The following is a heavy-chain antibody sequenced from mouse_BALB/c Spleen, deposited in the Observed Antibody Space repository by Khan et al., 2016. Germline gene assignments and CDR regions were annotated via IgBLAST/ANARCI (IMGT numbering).Heavy chain of an antibody. J-gene: IGHJ4*01. Sequence: QVQLQQSGAELARPGASVKLSCKASGYTFTSYWMQWVKQRPGQGLEWIGATYPGDGDTRYTQKFKGKATLTADKSSSTAYMQLSSLASEDSAVYYCAREGWLRVDYWGQGTSVTVSS. CDR3: AREGWLRVDY. V-gene: IGHV1-87*01. CDR1: GYTFTSYW. D-gene: IGHD2-2*01. CDR2: TYPGDGDT.